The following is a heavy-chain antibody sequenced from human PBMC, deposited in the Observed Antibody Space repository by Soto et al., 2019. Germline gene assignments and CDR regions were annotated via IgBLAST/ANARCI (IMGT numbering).Heavy chain of an antibody. D-gene: IGHD5-18*01. CDR1: GYSFLNYW. CDR2: IYPGDSDA. J-gene: IGHJ4*02. CDR3: ARHIVDTSMTASFNY. V-gene: IGHV5-51*01. Sequence: PXESLKISCNASGYSFLNYWIGWVRQMPGKGLEWMGIIYPGDSDARYSPSFQGQVTISADKSISTVYLQWSSLKASDTAMYYCARHIVDTSMTASFNYWGQGTQVTV.